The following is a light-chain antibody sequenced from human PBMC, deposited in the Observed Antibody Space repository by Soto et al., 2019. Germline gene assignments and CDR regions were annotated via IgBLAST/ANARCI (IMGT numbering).Light chain of an antibody. Sequence: EIVLTQSPGTLSLSPGEGATLSCRASQSVASHFLAWYQQTPGQAPRLLIYAASTRATGIPDRFSGSGSGTAFTLTISSLEPEDFAVYFCQLYGGSPIRYTFGQGTKLDIK. CDR3: QLYGGSPIRYT. CDR2: AAS. J-gene: IGKJ2*01. V-gene: IGKV3-20*01. CDR1: QSVASHF.